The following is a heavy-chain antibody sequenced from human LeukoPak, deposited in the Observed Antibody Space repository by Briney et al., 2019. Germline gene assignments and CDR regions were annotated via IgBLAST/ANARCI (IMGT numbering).Heavy chain of an antibody. CDR2: INPNSGGT. CDR3: ARKDLSGYSSLDY. CDR1: GYTFTGHY. Sequence: ASVKVSCEASGYTFTGHYMHWVRQAPGQGLEWVGRINPNSGGTNYAQKFQGRVTMTRDTSVSTAYMELSRLTFDDTAVYYCARKDLSGYSSLDYWGQGTLVTVSS. D-gene: IGHD5-18*01. V-gene: IGHV1-2*06. J-gene: IGHJ4*02.